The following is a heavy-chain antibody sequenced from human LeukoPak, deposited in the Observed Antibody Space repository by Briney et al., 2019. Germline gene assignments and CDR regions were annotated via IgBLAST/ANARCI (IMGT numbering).Heavy chain of an antibody. CDR2: ISYDGSNK. J-gene: IGHJ4*02. Sequence: GRSPRLSCAASGFTFSSYGMHWVRQAPGKGLEWVAVISYDGSNKYYADSVKGRFTISRDNSKNTLYLQMNSLRAEDTAVYYCAKWDDYYGSGSPFDYWGQGTLVTVSS. CDR3: AKWDDYYGSGSPFDY. D-gene: IGHD3-10*01. CDR1: GFTFSSYG. V-gene: IGHV3-30*18.